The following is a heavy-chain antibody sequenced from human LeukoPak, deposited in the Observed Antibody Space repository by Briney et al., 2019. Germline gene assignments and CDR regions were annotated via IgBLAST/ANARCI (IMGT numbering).Heavy chain of an antibody. J-gene: IGHJ4*02. CDR1: GFTFSSND. D-gene: IGHD6-6*01. CDR2: ISSSSQYI. V-gene: IGHV3-21*01. CDR3: ARGGAYSSSDFDY. Sequence: GGSLRLSCAASGFTFSSNDMNWVRQAPGRGLEWVSSISSSSQYIYYADSVKGRFTISRDDAKNSVFLQVNSLRAEDSAVYYCARGGAYSSSDFDYWGQGTLLTVSS.